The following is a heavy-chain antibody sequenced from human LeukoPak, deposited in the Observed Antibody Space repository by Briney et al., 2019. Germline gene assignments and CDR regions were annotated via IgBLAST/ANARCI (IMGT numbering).Heavy chain of an antibody. Sequence: GGFLRLSCAASGFTFSSCAMSWVRQAPGKGLEWVSAISGSGGSTYYADSVKGRFTISRDNSKNTLYLQMNSLRAEDTAVYYCAKAVAVFRAFDIWGQGTMVTVSS. D-gene: IGHD6-19*01. CDR3: AKAVAVFRAFDI. J-gene: IGHJ3*02. CDR2: ISGSGGST. CDR1: GFTFSSCA. V-gene: IGHV3-23*01.